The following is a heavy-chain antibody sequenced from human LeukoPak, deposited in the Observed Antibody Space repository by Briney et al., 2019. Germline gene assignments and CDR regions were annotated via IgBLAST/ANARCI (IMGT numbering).Heavy chain of an antibody. J-gene: IGHJ5*02. CDR2: ISWNSGSR. CDR1: GVTFDDYA. Sequence: GGSLRLSCVASGVTFDDYAMHWVRQAPGKGLEWVSGISWNSGSRGYADSVKGRFTISRDNAKNSLYLQMNSLRGSVSAPTPLDP. CDR3: DP. V-gene: IGHV3-9*01. D-gene: IGHD2-8*01.